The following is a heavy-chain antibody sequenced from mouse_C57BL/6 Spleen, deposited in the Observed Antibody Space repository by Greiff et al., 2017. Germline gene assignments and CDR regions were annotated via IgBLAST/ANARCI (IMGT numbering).Heavy chain of an antibody. D-gene: IGHD1-1*01. J-gene: IGHJ2*01. V-gene: IGHV1-64*01. Sequence: QVHVKQPGAELVKPGASVKLSCKASGYTFTSYWMHWVKQRPGQGLEWIGMIHPNSGSTNYNEKFKSKATLTVDKSSSTAYMKLSSLTSEDSAVEYCARETTVVATGDYWGQGTTRTVSS. CDR1: GYTFTSYW. CDR3: ARETTVVATGDY. CDR2: IHPNSGST.